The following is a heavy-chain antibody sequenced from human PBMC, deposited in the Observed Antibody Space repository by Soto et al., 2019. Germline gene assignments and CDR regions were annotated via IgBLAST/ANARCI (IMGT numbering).Heavy chain of an antibody. D-gene: IGHD3-3*01. CDR3: ARGIKGYYDFWSGYTPDYYYYGMDV. CDR1: GYTFTSHG. Sequence: QVQLVQSGAEVKKPGASVKVSCKASGYTFTSHGISWVRQAPGQGLEWMGWISAYNGNTNYAQKLQGRVTMTTDTSTSTAYMELRSLRSDDTAVYYCARGIKGYYDFWSGYTPDYYYYGMDVWGQGTTVTVSS. V-gene: IGHV1-18*04. J-gene: IGHJ6*02. CDR2: ISAYNGNT.